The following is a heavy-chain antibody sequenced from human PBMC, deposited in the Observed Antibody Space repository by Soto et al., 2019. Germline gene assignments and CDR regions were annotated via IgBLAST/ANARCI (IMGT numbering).Heavy chain of an antibody. D-gene: IGHD3-16*01. CDR1: GFTCSSYA. J-gene: IGHJ4*02. Sequence: GGSLRLACAASGFTCSSYAMTWVRQAPGKGLEWVSTISGSGGSTYYADSVKGRFTISRDNSKNTLYLQMNSLRAEDTAVYYCAKVSITEQGYWGQGTLVTVSS. CDR2: ISGSGGST. V-gene: IGHV3-23*01. CDR3: AKVSITEQGY.